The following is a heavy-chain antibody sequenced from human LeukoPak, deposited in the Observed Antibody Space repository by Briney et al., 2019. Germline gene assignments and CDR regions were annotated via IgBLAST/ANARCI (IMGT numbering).Heavy chain of an antibody. V-gene: IGHV4-31*03. Sequence: SQTLSLTCTVSGGSISSGGYYWRWIRQHPGKGLEWIGYIYYSGSTYYNPSLKSRITISVDTSKNQFSLKLSSVTAADTAVYYCAANVEMATILFDYWGQGTLVTVSS. D-gene: IGHD5-24*01. CDR3: AANVEMATILFDY. CDR1: GGSISSGGYY. CDR2: IYYSGST. J-gene: IGHJ4*02.